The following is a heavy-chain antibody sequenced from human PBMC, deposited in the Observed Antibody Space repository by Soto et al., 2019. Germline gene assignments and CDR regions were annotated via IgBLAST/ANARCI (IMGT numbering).Heavy chain of an antibody. J-gene: IGHJ4*02. CDR3: ARGARYDSSGYWYY. D-gene: IGHD3-22*01. CDR2: IYYSGST. Sequence: SETLSLTCTVSGGSISSYYWSWIRQPPGKGLEWIGYIYYSGSTNYNPSLKSRVTISVDTSKNQFSLRLSSVTAADTAVYYCARGARYDSSGYWYYWGQGTLVTVSS. V-gene: IGHV4-59*01. CDR1: GGSISSYY.